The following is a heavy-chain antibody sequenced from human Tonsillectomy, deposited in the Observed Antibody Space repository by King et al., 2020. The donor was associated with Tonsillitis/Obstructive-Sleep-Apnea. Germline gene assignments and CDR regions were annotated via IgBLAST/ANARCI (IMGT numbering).Heavy chain of an antibody. CDR3: AKGSTVTTWPHYYYCMDV. V-gene: IGHV3-23*04. Sequence: VQLVESGGGLVQPGGSLRLSCAASGFTFSSYAMSWVRQAPGKGLEWVSAISGSGGSTYYADSVKGRFTISRDNSKNTLYLQMNSLRAEDTAVYYCAKGSTVTTWPHYYYCMDVWGKGTTVTVSS. D-gene: IGHD4-17*01. J-gene: IGHJ6*03. CDR2: ISGSGGST. CDR1: GFTFSSYA.